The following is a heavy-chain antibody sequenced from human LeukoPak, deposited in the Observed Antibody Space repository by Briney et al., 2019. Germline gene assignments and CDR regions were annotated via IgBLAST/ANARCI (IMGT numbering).Heavy chain of an antibody. CDR1: GGSISSYY. V-gene: IGHV4-59*08. Sequence: ASETLSLTCTVSGGSISSYYWSWIRQPPGKGLEWIGYIYYSGSTNYNPSLKSRVTISVDTSKNQFSLKLSSVTAADTAVYYCARGDLYTYGYHDAADIWGRGTMVTVSS. CDR3: ARGDLYTYGYHDAADI. CDR2: IYYSGST. D-gene: IGHD5-18*01. J-gene: IGHJ3*02.